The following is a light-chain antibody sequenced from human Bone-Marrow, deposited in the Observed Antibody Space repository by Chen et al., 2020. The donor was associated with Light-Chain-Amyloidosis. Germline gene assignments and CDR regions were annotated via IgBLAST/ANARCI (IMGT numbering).Light chain of an antibody. V-gene: IGLV3-25*03. J-gene: IGLJ2*01. CDR2: RAT. CDR1: DLPTKY. CDR3: QSADSSGTYEVI. Sequence: SYELTQPPSVSVSPGKTARITCSGDDLPTKYAYWYQQKPGQAPVLVIHRATDRPSGISERFSGSSSGTTATLTISGVQAEDEADYHCQSADSSGTYEVIFGGGTKLTVL.